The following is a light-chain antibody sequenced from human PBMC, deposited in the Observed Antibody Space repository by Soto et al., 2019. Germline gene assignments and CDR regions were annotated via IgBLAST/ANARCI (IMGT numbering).Light chain of an antibody. Sequence: QSVLTQPASVSGSPGQSIAISCTGTGSDIGIYNYVSWYQQYPGQAPKLMIFEVSNRPSGVSNRFSGSKSGNTASLTISGLQAEDEADYYCSSYTGSSTLVLFGGGTKLTVL. CDR2: EVS. J-gene: IGLJ2*01. CDR1: GSDIGIYNY. V-gene: IGLV2-14*03. CDR3: SSYTGSSTLVL.